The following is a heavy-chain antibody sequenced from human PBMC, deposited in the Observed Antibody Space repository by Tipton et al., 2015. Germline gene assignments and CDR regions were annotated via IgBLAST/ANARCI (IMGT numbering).Heavy chain of an antibody. CDR1: GEAITSSGW. CDR2: IAPNGYS. J-gene: IGHJ4*02. V-gene: IGHV4-4*02. Sequence: TLSLTCAVSGEAITSSGWWSWVRQTPGKGLQWIGEIAPNGYSNYNPSLKTRVTISIDKSKNQFFLKVTSVTAADTAVYYCARARGRHGGLFDSWGQGTLVTVSS. CDR3: ARARGRHGGLFDS. D-gene: IGHD4-23*01.